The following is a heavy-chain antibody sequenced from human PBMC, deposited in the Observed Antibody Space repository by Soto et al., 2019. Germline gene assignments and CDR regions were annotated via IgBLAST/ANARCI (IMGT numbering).Heavy chain of an antibody. CDR3: AKHYFNGCNSEGLLLYYFDY. J-gene: IGHJ4*02. V-gene: IGHV3-30-3*02. Sequence: WGSLRLSCAASGFIFSSYTMHWVRQAPGQGLEWVGVITYDGSNQYYADSVKGRFTISRDNSRNMLFLQMNSLRPEDTAMYNCAKHYFNGCNSEGLLLYYFDYWGQGTLVTVSS. CDR1: GFIFSSYT. D-gene: IGHD3-10*01. CDR2: ITYDGSNQ.